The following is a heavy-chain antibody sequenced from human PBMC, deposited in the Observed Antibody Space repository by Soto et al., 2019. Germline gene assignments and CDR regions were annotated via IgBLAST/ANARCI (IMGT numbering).Heavy chain of an antibody. J-gene: IGHJ3*02. Sequence: SETLSLTCIVSGGSISSSSYYWGWIRQPPGKGLEWIGSIYYSGNTYYNPSLKSRVTISVDTSKNQFSLKLSSVTAADTAVYYCARQERPGYCTDGSCYSGALDIWGQGTMVTVSS. CDR2: IYYSGNT. D-gene: IGHD2-15*01. CDR3: ARQERPGYCTDGSCYSGALDI. V-gene: IGHV4-39*01. CDR1: GGSISSSSYY.